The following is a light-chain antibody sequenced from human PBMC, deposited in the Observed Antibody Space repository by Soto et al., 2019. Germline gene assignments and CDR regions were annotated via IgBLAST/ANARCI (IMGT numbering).Light chain of an antibody. Sequence: AIQLTQSPSSLSASVGDRVTITCRASQDIRGALAWYQQKPGKAPKLLIYDVSILESGDPSRFSGSGSGTDFTLTISRLLPEDFATYYCQQFNTYPITFGQGTRLEI. V-gene: IGKV1-13*02. J-gene: IGKJ5*01. CDR2: DVS. CDR1: QDIRGA. CDR3: QQFNTYPIT.